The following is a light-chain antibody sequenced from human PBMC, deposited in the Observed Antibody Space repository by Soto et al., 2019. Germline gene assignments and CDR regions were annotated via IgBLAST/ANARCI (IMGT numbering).Light chain of an antibody. J-gene: IGKJ1*01. Sequence: IVFTQSPVTPSLSPGERATLSCSASQSVSSSYLAWYQQKPGQAPRLLIYGASSRATGIPDRFSGSGSGTDFTLTISRLEPEDFAVYYCQQYGSSPWTFGQGTKVDIK. V-gene: IGKV3-20*01. CDR1: QSVSSSY. CDR2: GAS. CDR3: QQYGSSPWT.